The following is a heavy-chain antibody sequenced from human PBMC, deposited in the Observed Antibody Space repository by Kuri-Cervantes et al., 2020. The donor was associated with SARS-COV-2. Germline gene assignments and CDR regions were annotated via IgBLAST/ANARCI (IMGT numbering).Heavy chain of an antibody. CDR2: IIPILGIA. J-gene: IGHJ4*02. D-gene: IGHD3-10*01. Sequence: SVKVSCKASGGTFSSYAISWVRQAPGQGLEWMGGIIPILGIANYARKFQGRVTITADKSTSTAYMELSSLRAEDTAVYYCAKVWGYYYGLGDFDYWGQGTLVTVSS. CDR1: GGTFSSYA. CDR3: AKVWGYYYGLGDFDY. V-gene: IGHV1-69*10.